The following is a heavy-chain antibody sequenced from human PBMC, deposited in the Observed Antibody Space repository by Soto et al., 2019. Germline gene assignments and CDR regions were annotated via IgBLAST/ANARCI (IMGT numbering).Heavy chain of an antibody. CDR1: GFSVKRYW. CDR3: GKGKELGVVRYGLDA. D-gene: IGHD3-3*01. Sequence: PGGSLRLSFGASGFSVKRYWMHWVRQAPGKGLVWLSRFGGDENYTDYADSVRGRFTISRDIAKNTIYLQMNSLRAEDTAVYYCGKGKELGVVRYGLDAWGQGTTVTVSS. V-gene: IGHV3-74*01. J-gene: IGHJ6*02. CDR2: FGGDENYT.